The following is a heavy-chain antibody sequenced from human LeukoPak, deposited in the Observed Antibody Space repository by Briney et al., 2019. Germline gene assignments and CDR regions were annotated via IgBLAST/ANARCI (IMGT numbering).Heavy chain of an antibody. Sequence: PSETLSLTCTVPCGSISSSSYYWGWIRQPPGKGLEWSGSIYYSGSTYYNPSLKSRVTISVDTSKNQFSLKLSSVTAADTAVYYCARGSSLYVFWFDPWGQGTLVTVSS. D-gene: IGHD6-13*01. CDR2: IYYSGST. CDR3: ARGSSLYVFWFDP. V-gene: IGHV4-39*01. CDR1: CGSISSSSYY. J-gene: IGHJ5*02.